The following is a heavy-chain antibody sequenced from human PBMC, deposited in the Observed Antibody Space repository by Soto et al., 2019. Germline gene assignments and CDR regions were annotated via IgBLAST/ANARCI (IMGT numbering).Heavy chain of an antibody. D-gene: IGHD3-22*01. CDR1: GYTFTSYG. CDR3: ARVYAYYDSSGYQRDDAFDI. CDR2: ISAYNGNT. Sequence: ASVKVSCKASGYTFTSYGISWVRQAPGQGLEWMGWISAYNGNTNYAQKLQGRVTMTTDTSTSTAYMELRRLRSDDTAVYYCARVYAYYDSSGYQRDDAFDIWG. V-gene: IGHV1-18*01. J-gene: IGHJ3*02.